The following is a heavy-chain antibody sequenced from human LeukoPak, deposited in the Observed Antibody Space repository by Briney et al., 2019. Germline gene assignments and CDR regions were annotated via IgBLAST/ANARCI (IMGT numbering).Heavy chain of an antibody. D-gene: IGHD1-26*01. CDR3: AGGYSGSYGDLDY. CDR2: ISSSGSTI. CDR1: GFTFSSYE. J-gene: IGHJ4*02. Sequence: GGSLRLSCAASGFTFSSYEMNWVRQAPGKGLEWVSYISSSGSTIYYADSVKGRFTISRDNAKNSLYLQMNSLRAEDTAVYYYAGGYSGSYGDLDYWGQGTLVTVSS. V-gene: IGHV3-48*03.